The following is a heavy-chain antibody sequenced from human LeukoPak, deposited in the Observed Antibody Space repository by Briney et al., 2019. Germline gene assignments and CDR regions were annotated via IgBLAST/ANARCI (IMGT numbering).Heavy chain of an antibody. J-gene: IGHJ6*03. Sequence: PSETLSLTCTVSGGSISSYYWSWIRQPPGNGLEWIGYIYTSGSTNYNPSLKSRVTISVDTSKNQFSLKLSSVTAADTAVYYCARHAVECSSTSCYPPGYYYYYMDVWGKGTTVTVSS. CDR3: ARHAVECSSTSCYPPGYYYYYMDV. V-gene: IGHV4-4*09. CDR2: IYTSGST. D-gene: IGHD2-2*01. CDR1: GGSISSYY.